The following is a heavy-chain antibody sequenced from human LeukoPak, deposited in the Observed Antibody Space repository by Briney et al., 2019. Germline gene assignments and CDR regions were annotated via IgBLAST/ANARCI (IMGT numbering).Heavy chain of an antibody. CDR3: ARQGALVGVVGLWANDAFDI. Sequence: PSETLSLTCTVSGGSISSYYWSWIRQPPGKGLEWIGRIYTSGSTNYNPSLKSRVTMSVDTSKNQFSLKLSSVTAADTAVYYCARQGALVGVVGLWANDAFDIWGQGTMVTVSS. V-gene: IGHV4-4*07. CDR2: IYTSGST. D-gene: IGHD3-22*01. J-gene: IGHJ3*02. CDR1: GGSISSYY.